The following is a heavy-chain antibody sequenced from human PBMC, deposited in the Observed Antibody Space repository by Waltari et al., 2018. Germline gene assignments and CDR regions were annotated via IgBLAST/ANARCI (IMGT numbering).Heavy chain of an antibody. Sequence: EVQLVESGGGLVQPGGSLRLSCAASGFTFSSSAMTWVRQAPGKGLEWVSAISGSGGSTYYADSVKGRFTISRDNSKNTLYLQMNSLRAEDTAVYYCAKDQVGATLRGPVVYWGQGTLVTVSS. CDR3: AKDQVGATLRGPVVY. CDR1: GFTFSSSA. J-gene: IGHJ4*02. CDR2: ISGSGGST. D-gene: IGHD1-26*01. V-gene: IGHV3-23*04.